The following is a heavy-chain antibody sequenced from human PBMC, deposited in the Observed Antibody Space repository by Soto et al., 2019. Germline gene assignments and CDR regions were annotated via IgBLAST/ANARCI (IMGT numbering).Heavy chain of an antibody. CDR3: AREPRYCSGGSCSIIGDAFDM. V-gene: IGHV3-66*01. Sequence: EVQLVESGGGLVQPGGSLRLSCVASGFTVTDIYMNWVRQAPGKGLEWVSVIYKDFTDYADFVKGRFSVSTDSSKNAIYLQMDNMRAEDTAVYYCAREPRYCSGGSCSIIGDAFDMRGQGAMVTVAS. J-gene: IGHJ3*02. CDR1: GFTVTDIY. D-gene: IGHD2-15*01. CDR2: IYKDFT.